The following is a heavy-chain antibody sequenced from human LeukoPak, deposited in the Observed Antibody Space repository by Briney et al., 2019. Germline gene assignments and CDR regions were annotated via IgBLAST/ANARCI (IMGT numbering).Heavy chain of an antibody. CDR2: INPNSGGT. V-gene: IGHV1-2*02. Sequence: ASVKVSCKASGYTFTGYYMHWVRQAPGQGLEWMGWINPNSGGTNHAQKFQGRVTMTRDTSISTAYMELSRLRSDDTAVYYCARVYDYGDHPQDPNDYWGQGTLVTVSS. J-gene: IGHJ4*02. D-gene: IGHD4-17*01. CDR1: GYTFTGYY. CDR3: ARVYDYGDHPQDPNDY.